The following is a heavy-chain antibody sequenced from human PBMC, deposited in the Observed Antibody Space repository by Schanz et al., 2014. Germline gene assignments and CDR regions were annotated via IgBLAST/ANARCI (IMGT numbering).Heavy chain of an antibody. Sequence: VQLVESGGGLVQPGGSLRLSCAASGFIFSNYGMHWFRQPAGKGLEWVAVIWNNGVTKYYADSVRGRFTISRDRFQNTLYLRMSSLRAEDTAVYYCARPRFDYGEVDYWGQGTLVTVSS. V-gene: IGHV3-33*01. CDR1: GFIFSNYG. CDR3: ARPRFDYGEVDY. J-gene: IGHJ4*02. CDR2: IWNNGVTK. D-gene: IGHD4-17*01.